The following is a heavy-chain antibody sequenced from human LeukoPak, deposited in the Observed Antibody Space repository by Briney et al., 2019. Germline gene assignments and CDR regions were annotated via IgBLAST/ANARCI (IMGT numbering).Heavy chain of an antibody. V-gene: IGHV4-39*07. CDR3: ARDSAAAGTGYNWFDP. J-gene: IGHJ5*02. CDR1: GGSISSSSYY. D-gene: IGHD6-13*01. Sequence: SETLSLTCTVSGGSISSSSYYWGWIRQPPGKELEWIGSIYYSGSTYYNPSLKSRVTISVDTSKNQFSLKLSSVTAADTAVYYCARDSAAAGTGYNWFDPWGQGTLVTVSS. CDR2: IYYSGST.